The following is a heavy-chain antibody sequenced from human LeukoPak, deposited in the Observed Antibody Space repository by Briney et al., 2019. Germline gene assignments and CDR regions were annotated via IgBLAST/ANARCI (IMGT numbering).Heavy chain of an antibody. V-gene: IGHV1-58*01. CDR1: GFTFTTST. Sequence: TSLKVSCKASGFTFTTSTVHWVRETRGQRVEWIGWIVVGSFNTNYAQKFQERVTITRDMSTSTAYMELSSLRYTAVYYCAADPGSTWKTDYWGQGTLVTVSS. D-gene: IGHD6-13*01. CDR3: AADPGSTWKTDY. CDR2: IVVGSFNT. J-gene: IGHJ4*02.